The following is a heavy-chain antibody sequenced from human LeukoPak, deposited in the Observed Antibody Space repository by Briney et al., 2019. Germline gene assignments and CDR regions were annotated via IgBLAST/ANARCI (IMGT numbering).Heavy chain of an antibody. V-gene: IGHV4-30-4*01. J-gene: IGHJ4*02. CDR3: ARDRYSYGPHFDY. D-gene: IGHD5-18*01. Sequence: PSETLSLTCTVSGGSISSGDYYWSWIRQPPGKGLEWIGYIYYSGSTYYNPSLKSRVTISVDTFKNQFSLKLSSVTAADTAVYYCARDRYSYGPHFDYWGQGTLVTVSS. CDR2: IYYSGST. CDR1: GGSISSGDYY.